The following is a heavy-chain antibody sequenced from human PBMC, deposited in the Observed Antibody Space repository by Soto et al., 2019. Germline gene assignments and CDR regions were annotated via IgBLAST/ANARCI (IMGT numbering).Heavy chain of an antibody. J-gene: IGHJ6*02. CDR3: ARTSITMVRGVSNYYGMDV. D-gene: IGHD3-10*01. Sequence: ASVKVSCKASGGTFSSYAISWVRQAPGQGLEWMGGIIPIFGTANYAQKFQGRVTITADESTSTAYMELSSLRSEDTAVYYCARTSITMVRGVSNYYGMDVWGQGTTVTVS. CDR2: IIPIFGTA. V-gene: IGHV1-69*13. CDR1: GGTFSSYA.